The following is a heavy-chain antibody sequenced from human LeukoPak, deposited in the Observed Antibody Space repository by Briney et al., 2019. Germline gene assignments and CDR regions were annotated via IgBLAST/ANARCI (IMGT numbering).Heavy chain of an antibody. Sequence: SETLSLTCTVSGGPISSSSYYWGWIRQPPGKGLEWIGSIYYSGSTYYNPSLKSRVTMSVDTFKNQFSLNLSSVTAADTAVYYCARGSARMVANPLFDYWGRGTLVTVSS. CDR1: GGPISSSSYY. CDR3: ARGSARMVANPLFDY. D-gene: IGHD5-12*01. V-gene: IGHV4-39*07. CDR2: IYYSGST. J-gene: IGHJ4*02.